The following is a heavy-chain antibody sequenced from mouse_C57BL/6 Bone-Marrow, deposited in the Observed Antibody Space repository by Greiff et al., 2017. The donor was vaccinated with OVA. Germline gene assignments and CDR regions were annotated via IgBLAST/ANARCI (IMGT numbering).Heavy chain of an antibody. Sequence: VQLEESGGGLMQPGDSVKLSCKATGYTFTCYGIAWVRQSPGQGLEWVADIFTGSGSTNYNEKFKGKSTFTADTSSNTAYMQLSSLTTEDSAIYYCAREDSNYEYWGQGTTLTVSS. V-gene: IGHV1-9*01. D-gene: IGHD2-5*01. J-gene: IGHJ2*01. CDR3: AREDSNYEY. CDR2: IFTGSGST. CDR1: GYTFTCYG.